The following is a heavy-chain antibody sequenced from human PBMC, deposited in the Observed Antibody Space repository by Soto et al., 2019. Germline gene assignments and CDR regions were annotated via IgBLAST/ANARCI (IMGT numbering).Heavy chain of an antibody. CDR1: GFTFSDYY. CDR2: ISSSSSYT. J-gene: IGHJ4*02. CDR3: ARGGYYYDSNPNYFDY. Sequence: GGSLRLSCAASGFTFSDYYMSWIRQAPGKGLEWVSYISSSSSYTNYADSVKGRFTISRDNAKNSLYLQMNSLRAEDAAVYYCARGGYYYDSNPNYFDYWGQGTLVTVSS. V-gene: IGHV3-11*05. D-gene: IGHD3-22*01.